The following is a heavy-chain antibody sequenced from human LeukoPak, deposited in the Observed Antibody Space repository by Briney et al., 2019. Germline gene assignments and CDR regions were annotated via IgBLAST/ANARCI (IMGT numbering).Heavy chain of an antibody. D-gene: IGHD3-22*01. J-gene: IGHJ4*02. CDR2: ISWNSGSI. CDR1: GFTFDDYA. CDR3: AKDPYDSSGYYYAIFDY. Sequence: PGRSLRLSCAASGFTFDDYAMHWVRQAPGKGLEWVSGISWNSGSIGYADSVKGRFTISRDNAKNSLYLQMNSLRAEDTALYYCAKDPYDSSGYYYAIFDYWGQGTLVTVSS. V-gene: IGHV3-9*01.